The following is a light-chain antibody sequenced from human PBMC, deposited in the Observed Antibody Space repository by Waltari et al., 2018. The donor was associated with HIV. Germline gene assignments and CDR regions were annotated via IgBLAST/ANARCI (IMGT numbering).Light chain of an antibody. CDR3: QSYDSSIVV. Sequence: NFMLTQPHFVSESPGKTVTISCTRSSGSIASNYVQWYQQRPGSAPTTVIYEDNQRPSGVPDRFSGSIDSSSNSAFLTISGLKTEDEADYYCQSYDSSIVVFGGGTKLTVL. CDR1: SGSIASNY. V-gene: IGLV6-57*04. CDR2: EDN. J-gene: IGLJ2*01.